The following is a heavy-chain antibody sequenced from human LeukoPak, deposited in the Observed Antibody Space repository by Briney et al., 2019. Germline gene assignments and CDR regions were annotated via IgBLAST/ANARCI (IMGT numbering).Heavy chain of an antibody. CDR2: FDPEDGET. CDR1: GYTLTELS. D-gene: IGHD6-19*01. V-gene: IGHV1-24*01. CDR3: ATDGYSSGWYPPVRPVGAFDI. Sequence: ASVKVSCKVSGYTLTELSMHRVRQAPGKGLEWMGGFDPEDGETIYAQKFQGRVTMTEDTSTDTAYMELSSLRSEDTAVYYCATDGYSSGWYPPVRPVGAFDIWGQGTMVTVSS. J-gene: IGHJ3*02.